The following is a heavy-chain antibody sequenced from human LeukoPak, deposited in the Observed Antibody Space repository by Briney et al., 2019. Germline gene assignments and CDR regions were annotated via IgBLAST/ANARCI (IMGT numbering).Heavy chain of an antibody. CDR3: AKISITMVRGVPNFDY. J-gene: IGHJ4*02. Sequence: GGSLRLSCAASGSTFSSYAMSWVRQAPGKGLEWVSAISGSGGSTYYADSVKGRFTISRDNSKNTLYLQMNSLRAEDTAVYFCAKISITMVRGVPNFDYWGQGTLVTVSS. D-gene: IGHD3-10*01. CDR2: ISGSGGST. CDR1: GSTFSSYA. V-gene: IGHV3-23*01.